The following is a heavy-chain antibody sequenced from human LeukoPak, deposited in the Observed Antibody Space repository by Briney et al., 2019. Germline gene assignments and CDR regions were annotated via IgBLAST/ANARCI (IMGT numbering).Heavy chain of an antibody. CDR1: GFTFSSYA. CDR2: INGSGGRT. J-gene: IGHJ6*02. Sequence: GGSLRLSCAASGFTFSSYAMSWVRQAPGKGLEWVSTINGSGGRTYYADSVKGRFTISRDNSKNTLHLHVNSLKAEDTAVYYCAKFSSDGTPYYYYGMDVWGQGTTVTVSS. V-gene: IGHV3-23*01. D-gene: IGHD2-15*01. CDR3: AKFSSDGTPYYYYGMDV.